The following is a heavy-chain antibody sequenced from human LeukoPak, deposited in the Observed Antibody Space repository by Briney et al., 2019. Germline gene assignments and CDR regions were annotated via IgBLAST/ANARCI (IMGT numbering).Heavy chain of an antibody. Sequence: GGSLRLSCAASGFTFSTFGMHWVRQAPGKGLEWVAVVSYDGNNKYYADSVKGRFTISRDNAKNSLYLQMNSLRAEDTAVYYCARDIWGEVVVAATNYYYYYGMDVWGQGTTVTVSS. CDR2: VSYDGNNK. D-gene: IGHD2-15*01. CDR3: ARDIWGEVVVAATNYYYYYGMDV. CDR1: GFTFSTFG. J-gene: IGHJ6*02. V-gene: IGHV3-30*03.